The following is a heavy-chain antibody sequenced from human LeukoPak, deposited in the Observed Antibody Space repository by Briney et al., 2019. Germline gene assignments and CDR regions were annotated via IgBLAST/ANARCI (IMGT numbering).Heavy chain of an antibody. CDR2: ISYSGST. V-gene: IGHV4-59*08. CDR3: AATMVRGVHTHFDY. Sequence: SETLSLTCTVSGGSISSHYWSWIRQPPGKGLEWIGYISYSGSTNYNPSLKSRVTISVDTSKNQFSLKLSSVTAADTAVYYCAATMVRGVHTHFDYWGQGTLVTVSS. D-gene: IGHD3-10*01. CDR1: GGSISSHY. J-gene: IGHJ4*02.